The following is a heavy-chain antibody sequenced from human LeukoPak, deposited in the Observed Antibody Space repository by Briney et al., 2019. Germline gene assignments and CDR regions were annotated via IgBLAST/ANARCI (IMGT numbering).Heavy chain of an antibody. CDR1: GGSISSSNW. CDR2: IYHSGST. CDR3: ARASPLGFGPRSWYRSYWFDP. Sequence: SGTLSLTCAVSGGSISSSNWWSWVRQPPGKGLEWIGEIYHSGSTNYNPSLKSRVTISVDKSKNQFSLKLSSVTAADTAVYYCARASPLGFGPRSWYRSYWFDPWGQGTLVTVSS. J-gene: IGHJ5*02. V-gene: IGHV4-4*02. D-gene: IGHD6-13*01.